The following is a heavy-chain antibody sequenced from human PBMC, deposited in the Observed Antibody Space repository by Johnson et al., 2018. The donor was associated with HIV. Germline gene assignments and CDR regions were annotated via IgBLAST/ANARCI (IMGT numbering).Heavy chain of an antibody. CDR3: AREKQNYYDSSGSPAFDI. V-gene: IGHV3-30*02. CDR1: GFTFRTFP. Sequence: QVQLVESGGGVVQPGRSLILSCAASGFTFRTFPMHWVRQAPGKGLEWMAFIRYDGSNKYYADSVKGRFTISRDNSKNTLYLQMNSLRAEDTAVYYCAREKQNYYDSSGSPAFDIWGQGTMVTVSS. CDR2: IRYDGSNK. D-gene: IGHD3-22*01. J-gene: IGHJ3*02.